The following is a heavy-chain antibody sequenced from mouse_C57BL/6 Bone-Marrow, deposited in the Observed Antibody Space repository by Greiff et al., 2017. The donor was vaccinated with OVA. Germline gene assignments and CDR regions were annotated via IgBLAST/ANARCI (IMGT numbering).Heavy chain of an antibody. Sequence: EVQLQESEGGLVQPGSSMKLSCTASGFTFSDYYMAWVRQVPEKGLEWVANINYDGSSTYYLDSLKSRFIISRDNAKNILYLQMSSLKSEDTATYYCARVDFYYGSSYDFDYWGQGTTLTVSS. V-gene: IGHV5-16*01. D-gene: IGHD1-1*01. CDR2: INYDGSST. J-gene: IGHJ2*01. CDR1: GFTFSDYY. CDR3: ARVDFYYGSSYDFDY.